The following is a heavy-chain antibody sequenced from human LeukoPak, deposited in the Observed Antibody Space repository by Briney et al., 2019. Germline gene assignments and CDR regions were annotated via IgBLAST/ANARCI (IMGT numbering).Heavy chain of an antibody. D-gene: IGHD3-16*01. V-gene: IGHV3-66*02. CDR3: AGRRVLDAYY. Sequence: GGSLRLSCAASGFTVSNNYMSWVRQAPGKGLEWVSVIYSGGNTYYVESVKGRFTISRDNSKNTLFLQMNRLRAEDTAVYYCAGRRVLDAYYWGQGTLVTVSS. CDR2: IYSGGNT. J-gene: IGHJ4*02. CDR1: GFTVSNNY.